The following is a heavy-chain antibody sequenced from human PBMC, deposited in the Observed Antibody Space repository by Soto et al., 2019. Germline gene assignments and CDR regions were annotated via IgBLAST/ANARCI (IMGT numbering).Heavy chain of an antibody. CDR2: INPNSGGT. Sequence: GASVKVSCKASGYTFTGYYMHWVRQAPGQGLEWMGWINPNSGGTNYAQKFQGWVTMTRDTSISTAYMELSRLRSDDTAVYYCARDLYEDSSGYYYFDYWGQGTLVTVSS. CDR1: GYTFTGYY. CDR3: ARDLYEDSSGYYYFDY. V-gene: IGHV1-2*04. J-gene: IGHJ4*02. D-gene: IGHD3-22*01.